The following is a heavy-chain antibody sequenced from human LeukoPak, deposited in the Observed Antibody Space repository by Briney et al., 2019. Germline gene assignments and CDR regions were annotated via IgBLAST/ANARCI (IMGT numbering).Heavy chain of an antibody. CDR3: ARRGRSGGSFDP. Sequence: GGSLRLSCVASGFTFSSYSMNWVRQAPGKGLEWVSSISSSSSYIYYADSVKGRSTISRDNAKNSLYLQMNSLRAEDTAVYYCARRGRSGGSFDPWGQGTLVTVSS. J-gene: IGHJ5*02. CDR2: ISSSSSYI. V-gene: IGHV3-21*01. CDR1: GFTFSSYS. D-gene: IGHD3-10*01.